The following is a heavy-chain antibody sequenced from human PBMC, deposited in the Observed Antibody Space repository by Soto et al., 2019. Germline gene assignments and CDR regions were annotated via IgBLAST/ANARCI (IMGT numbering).Heavy chain of an antibody. J-gene: IGHJ6*02. CDR2: MNTNSGNT. V-gene: IGHV1-8*01. D-gene: IGHD3-22*01. CDR1: GYTFTSYD. CDR3: ARVRVLYYYDSSCYVPRDGMDG. Sequence: QVQLVQSGAEVKKPGASVKVSCKASGYTFTSYDINWVRQATGQGLEWMGWMNTNSGNTGYAQKFQGRVTMTRNTSISTAYMELSSLRSEDTAVYYCARVRVLYYYDSSCYVPRDGMDGWGQWTTVTVSS.